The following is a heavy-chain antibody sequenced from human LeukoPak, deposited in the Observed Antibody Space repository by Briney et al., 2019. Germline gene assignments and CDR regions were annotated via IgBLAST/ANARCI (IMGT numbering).Heavy chain of an antibody. J-gene: IGHJ4*02. V-gene: IGHV4-4*07. CDR2: MYTSGDT. CDR1: GGSISGYY. CDR3: ARGEQQLVWGALDY. Sequence: PSETLSLTCTVSGGSISGYYWTWIRQPADKRLEWLGRMYTSGDTYYNPSLRSRLTISLDKAKNQISLDVRSVTAADTAVYYCARGEQQLVWGALDYWGQGTLVTVSS. D-gene: IGHD6-13*01.